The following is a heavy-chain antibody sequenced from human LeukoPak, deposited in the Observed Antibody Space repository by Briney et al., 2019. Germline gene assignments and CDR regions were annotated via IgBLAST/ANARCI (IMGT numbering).Heavy chain of an antibody. CDR1: GFTFSHYA. V-gene: IGHV3-23*01. J-gene: IGHJ4*02. Sequence: GGSLRLSCAVSGFTFSHYAMSWVRLAPGTGLEYVSAISSNGGSTYYADSVKGRFTISRDNSDNTLDLQMSSLRAEDTAVYYCAKAVSSGTYLGDYWGQGTLVTVSS. CDR2: ISSNGGST. CDR3: AKAVSSGTYLGDY. D-gene: IGHD1-26*01.